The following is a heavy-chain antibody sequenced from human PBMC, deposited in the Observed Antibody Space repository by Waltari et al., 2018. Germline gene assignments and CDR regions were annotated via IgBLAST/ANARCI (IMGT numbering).Heavy chain of an antibody. CDR3: ARVGGYYYYYMDV. V-gene: IGHV3-48*03. Sequence: EVQLVESGGGWVQPGGSLRVPCAASVYTFGRYEMQWVRQAPGKGLEWVSHISSSGSTIYYADSVKGRFTISRDNAKNSLYLQMNSLRAEDTAVYYCARVGGYYYYYMDVWGKGTTVTVSS. J-gene: IGHJ6*03. CDR2: ISSSGSTI. D-gene: IGHD3-16*01. CDR1: VYTFGRYE.